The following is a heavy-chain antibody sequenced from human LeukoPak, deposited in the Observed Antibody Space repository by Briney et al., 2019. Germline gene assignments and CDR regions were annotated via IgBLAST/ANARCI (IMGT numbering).Heavy chain of an antibody. CDR1: GYSISSGYY. J-gene: IGHJ6*03. D-gene: IGHD6-6*01. Sequence: SETLSLTCTVSGYSISSGYYWGWVRQPPGKGLEWIGSIYHSGSTYYNPSLKSRVTISVDTSKNQFSLKLSSVTAADTAVYYCSGSSPLIYYYYMDVWGKGTTVTVSS. V-gene: IGHV4-38-2*02. CDR2: IYHSGST. CDR3: SGSSPLIYYYYMDV.